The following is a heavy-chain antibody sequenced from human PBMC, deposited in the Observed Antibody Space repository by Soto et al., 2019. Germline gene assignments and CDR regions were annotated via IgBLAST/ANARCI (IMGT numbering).Heavy chain of an antibody. CDR3: ARHLYGSGVVGQH. D-gene: IGHD3-10*01. Sequence: QLQLQESGPRLVKPSETLSLTCTVSGGSISSGSYNWGWIRQPPGKGLEWIGSMYYSGSTYYNPSLKGRVTMSVDTSKNQFSLKLSSVTAADTTVYYCARHLYGSGVVGQHWGQGTLVTVSS. CDR1: GGSISSGSYN. CDR2: MYYSGST. J-gene: IGHJ4*02. V-gene: IGHV4-39*01.